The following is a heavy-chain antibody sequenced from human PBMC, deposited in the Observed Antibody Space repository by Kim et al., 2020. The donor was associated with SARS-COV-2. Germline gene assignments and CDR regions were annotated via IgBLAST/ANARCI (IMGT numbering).Heavy chain of an antibody. Sequence: GGSLRLSCAASGFTFSSYSMNWVRQAPGKGLEWVSSISSSSSYIYYADSVKGRFTISRDNAKNSLYLQMNSLRAEDTAVYYCARDVGNCSSTSCYVGAFDIWGQGTMVTVS. CDR1: GFTFSSYS. D-gene: IGHD2-2*01. V-gene: IGHV3-21*01. J-gene: IGHJ3*02. CDR3: ARDVGNCSSTSCYVGAFDI. CDR2: ISSSSSYI.